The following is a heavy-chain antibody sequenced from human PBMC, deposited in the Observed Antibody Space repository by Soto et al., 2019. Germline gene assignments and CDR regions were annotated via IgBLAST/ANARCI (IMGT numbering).Heavy chain of an antibody. Sequence: QLLESGGGFVQPGGSLRLSCVASGFTFSNFAMAWVRQAPGEGLEWVSAISGSGYDTFYADSMKGRFTISRDNSKYTLYLQINSLRADDTALYYCSNPIPKSGTTFGFWGQGTLVTVSS. V-gene: IGHV3-23*01. J-gene: IGHJ4*02. D-gene: IGHD1-1*01. CDR3: SNPIPKSGTTFGF. CDR1: GFTFSNFA. CDR2: ISGSGYDT.